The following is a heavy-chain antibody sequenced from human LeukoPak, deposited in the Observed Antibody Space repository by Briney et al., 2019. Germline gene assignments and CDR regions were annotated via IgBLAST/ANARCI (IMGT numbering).Heavy chain of an antibody. V-gene: IGHV3-53*01. D-gene: IGHD6-6*01. CDR3: AKVSTGRRKTAPPREYYMDV. CDR1: GFTVSSNY. CDR2: IYSGGST. J-gene: IGHJ6*03. Sequence: GGSLRLSCAASGFTVSSNYMSWVRQAPGKGLEWVSVIYSGGSTYYADSVKGRFTISRDNSKNTLYLQMSSLRAEDTAVYYCAKVSTGRRKTAPPREYYMDVWGKGTTVTVSS.